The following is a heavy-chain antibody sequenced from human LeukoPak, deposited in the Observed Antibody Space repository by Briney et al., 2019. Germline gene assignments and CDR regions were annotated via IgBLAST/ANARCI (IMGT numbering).Heavy chain of an antibody. Sequence: GGSLRLSCAASGFTFSDYGMNWVRQAPGKGLEWVAITSYDESEKYYVDSVKGRFTISRDNSKNTLYLQMNSLRGEDTAVYYCAKGRGVPYEVVTAILDPWGQGTLVTVSS. CDR1: GFTFSDYG. CDR3: AKGRGVPYEVVTAILDP. CDR2: TSYDESEK. D-gene: IGHD2-21*02. V-gene: IGHV3-30*18. J-gene: IGHJ5*02.